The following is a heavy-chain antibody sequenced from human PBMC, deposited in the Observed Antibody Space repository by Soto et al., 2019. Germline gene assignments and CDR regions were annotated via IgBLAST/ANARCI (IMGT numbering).Heavy chain of an antibody. V-gene: IGHV4-31*03. CDR1: GGSIRSGGYY. D-gene: IGHD1-1*01. Sequence: QVQLQESGPGLVKPSQTLSLTCTVSGGSIRSGGYYWSWIRQHPGKGLEWIGYIYYSGSTYYNPSLKSRVTISVDTSKNQFSLKLSSVTAADTAVYYCARESWNDSRGCFDYWGQGTLVTVSS. CDR2: IYYSGST. J-gene: IGHJ4*02. CDR3: ARESWNDSRGCFDY.